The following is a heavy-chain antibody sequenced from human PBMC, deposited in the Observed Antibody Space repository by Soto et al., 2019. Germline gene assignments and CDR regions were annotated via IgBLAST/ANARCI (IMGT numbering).Heavy chain of an antibody. J-gene: IGHJ4*02. Sequence: GSLRLSCAASGFSFSTYAMSWVRQAPGKGLECVSAIGGSGGKTYYTDSVKGRFTISRDTSKNTLYLQMNSLRAEDTAVYYCAKVGLAGSYYYFDYWGQGTLVTVSS. V-gene: IGHV3-23*01. CDR1: GFSFSTYA. CDR2: IGGSGGKT. D-gene: IGHD1-26*01. CDR3: AKVGLAGSYYYFDY.